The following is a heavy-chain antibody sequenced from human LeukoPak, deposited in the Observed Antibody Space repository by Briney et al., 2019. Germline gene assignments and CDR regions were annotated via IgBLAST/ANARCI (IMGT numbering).Heavy chain of an antibody. CDR3: AKASHYDILTVRFTARLYYFDY. Sequence: GGSLRLSCAASGFTFSSYAMTWVRQAPGKGLEWVSTISGSGGSAYYADSVKGRFTISRDNSKNTLYLQMNSLRAEDTAVFYCAKASHYDILTVRFTARLYYFDYWGQGTLVTVSS. V-gene: IGHV3-23*01. D-gene: IGHD3-9*01. CDR1: GFTFSSYA. J-gene: IGHJ4*02. CDR2: ISGSGGSA.